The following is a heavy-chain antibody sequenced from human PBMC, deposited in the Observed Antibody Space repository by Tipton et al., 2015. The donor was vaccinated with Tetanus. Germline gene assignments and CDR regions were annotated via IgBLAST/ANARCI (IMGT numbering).Heavy chain of an antibody. J-gene: IGHJ5*02. CDR3: ARRGYDFWSGYYDGWFDP. Sequence: LRLSCTVSGGSINNYYWIWIRQPPGKGLEWIGYIYYSGSTNYNPSLKSRVTISVGTSKNQFSLKLSSVTAADTAVYYCARRGYDFWSGYYDGWFDPWGQGTLVTVSS. CDR2: IYYSGST. V-gene: IGHV4-59*08. D-gene: IGHD3-3*01. CDR1: GGSINNYY.